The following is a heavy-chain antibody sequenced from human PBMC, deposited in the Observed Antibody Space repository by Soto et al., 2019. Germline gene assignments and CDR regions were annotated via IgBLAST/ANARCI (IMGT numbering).Heavy chain of an antibody. D-gene: IGHD5-12*01. V-gene: IGHV3-33*01. CDR3: ARGGYSGYGVGRWPFDI. CDR2: IWYDGSNK. CDR1: GFTFSSYG. Sequence: QVQLVESGGGVVQPGRSLRLSCAASGFTFSSYGMHWVRQAPGKGLEWVAVIWYDGSNKYYADSVKGRFTISRDNSKNTLYLQMNSLRAEDTAVYYCARGGYSGYGVGRWPFDIWGQGTMVTVSS. J-gene: IGHJ3*02.